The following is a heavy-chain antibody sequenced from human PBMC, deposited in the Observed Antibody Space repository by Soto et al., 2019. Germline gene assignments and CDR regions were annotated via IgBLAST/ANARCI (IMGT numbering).Heavy chain of an antibody. CDR2: LVPIFLTA. D-gene: IGHD7-27*01. CDR3: TIGLGYSAS. CDR1: GDNFNNYA. Sequence: QVQLVQSGTEVKKPGSSVKVSCQASGDNFNNYAINWVRQAPGQGLEWMGGLVPIFLTAIYARKFQGRVTITADRSTSTAYMELSSLISEDTVVYYCTIGLGYSASWGQGTLVTVSS. J-gene: IGHJ4*02. V-gene: IGHV1-69*06.